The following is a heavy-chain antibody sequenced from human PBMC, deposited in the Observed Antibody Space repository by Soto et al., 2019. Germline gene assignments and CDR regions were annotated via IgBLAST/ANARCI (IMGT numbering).Heavy chain of an antibody. D-gene: IGHD2-15*01. CDR2: ISYDGSNK. CDR1: GFTFSSYG. J-gene: IGHJ4*02. Sequence: PGGVLRLSCAASGFTFSSYGMHWVRQAPGKGLEWVAVISYDGSNKYYADSVKGRFTISRDNSKNTLYLQMNSLRAEDTAVYYCAKSESGYLDYWGQGTLVTVSS. CDR3: AKSESGYLDY. V-gene: IGHV3-30*18.